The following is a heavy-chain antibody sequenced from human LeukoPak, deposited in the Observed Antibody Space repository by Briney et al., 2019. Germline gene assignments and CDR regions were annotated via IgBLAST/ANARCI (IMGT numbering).Heavy chain of an antibody. Sequence: SETLSLTCTVSGGSISSYYWSWIRQPPGKGLEWIGYIYYSGSTNYNPSLKSRVTISVDTSKNQFSLKLNSVTAADTAVYYCARNLNFHYYYGMDVWGQGTTVTVSS. CDR3: ARNLNFHYYYGMDV. J-gene: IGHJ6*02. CDR1: GGSISSYY. CDR2: IYYSGST. V-gene: IGHV4-59*01. D-gene: IGHD1-20*01.